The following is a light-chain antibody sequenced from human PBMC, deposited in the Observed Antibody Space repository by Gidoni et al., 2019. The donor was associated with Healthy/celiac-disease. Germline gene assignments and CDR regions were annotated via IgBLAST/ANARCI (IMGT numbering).Light chain of an antibody. V-gene: IGKV1-39*01. Sequence: DIQMTQSPSSLSASVGDRVTITCRASQSISSYLNWYQQKPGKAPKLLIYGASSLQSGVPPRFSGSGSGTDFTLTISSLHPEDFATYYCQQSYSTPWTFGQGTKVEI. CDR1: QSISSY. J-gene: IGKJ1*01. CDR3: QQSYSTPWT. CDR2: GAS.